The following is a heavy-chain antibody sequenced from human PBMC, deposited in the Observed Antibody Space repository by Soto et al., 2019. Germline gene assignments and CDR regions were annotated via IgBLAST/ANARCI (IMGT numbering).Heavy chain of an antibody. CDR1: DGSIRSSGGY. CDR2: IYYSGST. Sequence: SETQCLTCTVSDGSIRSSGGYWGWIRQPPGKGLEWIGSIYYSGSTYYNPSLKSRVTISVDTSKNQFSLKLSSVTAADTAVYYCARHLGYSSGWYAVRGYYFDYWGQGTLVTVSS. D-gene: IGHD6-19*01. CDR3: ARHLGYSSGWYAVRGYYFDY. J-gene: IGHJ4*02. V-gene: IGHV4-39*01.